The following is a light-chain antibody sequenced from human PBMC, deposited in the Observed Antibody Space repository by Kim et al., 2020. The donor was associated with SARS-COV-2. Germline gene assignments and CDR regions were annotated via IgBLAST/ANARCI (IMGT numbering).Light chain of an antibody. V-gene: IGLV6-57*04. CDR2: EDA. CDR3: QSYEV. CDR1: SGSIASKP. Sequence: NFMLTQPLSVSESPGKTVTIPCTRTSGSIASKPVQWYKQRPGSVPTTVIYEDALRPSGIPDRFSGSIDTSSNSASLTVSGLTTEDEAVYFCQSYEVFGGGTKLTVL. J-gene: IGLJ2*01.